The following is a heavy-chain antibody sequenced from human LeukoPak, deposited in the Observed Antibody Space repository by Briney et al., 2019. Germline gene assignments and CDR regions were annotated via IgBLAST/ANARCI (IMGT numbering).Heavy chain of an antibody. Sequence: SETLSLTCTVSGGSISSYYWSWIRQPPGKGLEWIGYIYYSGSTNYNPSLKSRVTISVDTSKNQFSLKLGSVTAADTAVYYCARMRGIAVAGLDYWGQGTLVTVSS. D-gene: IGHD6-19*01. CDR3: ARMRGIAVAGLDY. CDR1: GGSISSYY. V-gene: IGHV4-59*01. CDR2: IYYSGST. J-gene: IGHJ4*02.